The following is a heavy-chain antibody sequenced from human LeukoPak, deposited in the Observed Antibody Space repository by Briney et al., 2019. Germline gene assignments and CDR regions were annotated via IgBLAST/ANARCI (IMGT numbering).Heavy chain of an antibody. CDR2: VSYTGRT. CDR1: GGHLCGHY. Sequence: KPSETLSLTCTVPGGHLCGHYWTWIRQPPGKRLEWIGYVSYTGRTKYNPSLQSRVTISIDTSKSQFSLKLTSVTSADTGVNSCARLLDNDISGDPDAFDVWGQGTTVIVSS. J-gene: IGHJ3*01. V-gene: IGHV4-59*11. D-gene: IGHD3-22*01. CDR3: ARLLDNDISGDPDAFDV.